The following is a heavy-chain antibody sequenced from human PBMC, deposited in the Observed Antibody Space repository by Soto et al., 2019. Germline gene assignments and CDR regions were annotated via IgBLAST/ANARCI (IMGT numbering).Heavy chain of an antibody. V-gene: IGHV3-43*01. CDR1: GFTFDDYT. CDR3: AKDQLAARPRLGYYYYGMDV. D-gene: IGHD6-6*01. J-gene: IGHJ6*02. CDR2: ISWDGGST. Sequence: EVQLVESGGVVVQPGGSLRLSCAASGFTFDDYTMHWVRQAPGKGLEWVSLISWDGGSTYYADSVKGRFTISRDNSKNSLYLQMNRLRTEDTALYYCAKDQLAARPRLGYYYYGMDVWGQGTTVTVSS.